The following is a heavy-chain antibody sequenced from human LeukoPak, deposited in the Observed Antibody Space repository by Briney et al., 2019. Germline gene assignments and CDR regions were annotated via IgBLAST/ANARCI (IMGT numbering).Heavy chain of an antibody. J-gene: IGHJ4*02. CDR2: IYTSGST. CDR3: ARDGRAGSLFAY. D-gene: IGHD6-19*01. V-gene: IGHV4-4*07. Sequence: SETLSLTCTVSGGSISSYYWSWIRQPAGKGLEWIGRIYTSGSTNYNPSLKSRVTMSVDTSKNQFSLKLSSVTAADTAIYYCARDGRAGSLFAYWGQGTLVTVSS. CDR1: GGSISSYY.